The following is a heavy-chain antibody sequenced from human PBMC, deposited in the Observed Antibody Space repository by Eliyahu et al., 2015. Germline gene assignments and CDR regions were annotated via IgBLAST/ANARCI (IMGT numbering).Heavy chain of an antibody. CDR1: GFXFSSYA. J-gene: IGHJ6*02. CDR3: AKDSTTGVITGFDYGMDV. D-gene: IGHD1-20*01. Sequence: EVQLVESGGGLVQPGGSLRLSCAASGFXFSSYAXSWVRQAPGKGLEWVSAISGSGGSTYYADSVKGRFTISRDNSKNTLYLQMNSLRAEDTAVYYCAKDSTTGVITGFDYGMDVWGQGTTVTVSS. V-gene: IGHV3-23*04. CDR2: ISGSGGST.